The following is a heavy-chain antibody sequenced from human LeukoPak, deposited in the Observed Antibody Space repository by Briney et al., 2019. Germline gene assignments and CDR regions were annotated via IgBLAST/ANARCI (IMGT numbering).Heavy chain of an antibody. J-gene: IGHJ6*03. V-gene: IGHV4-59*01. CDR2: IYYSGST. CDR3: ARAAEPVQWIQLSPEDYYYMDV. D-gene: IGHD5-18*01. CDR1: GGSISSYY. Sequence: PSETLSLTCTVSGGSISSYYWSWIRQPPGKGLEWIGYIYYSGSTNYNPSLKSRVTISVDTSKNQFSLKLSSVTAADTAVYYCARAAEPVQWIQLSPEDYYYMDVWGKGTTVTVSS.